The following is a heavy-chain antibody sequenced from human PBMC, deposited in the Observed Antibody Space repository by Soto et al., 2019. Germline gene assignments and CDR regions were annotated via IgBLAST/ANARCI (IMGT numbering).Heavy chain of an antibody. CDR3: ARGGTSGWLKGAYDV. CDR2: IIPMFGIP. J-gene: IGHJ3*01. Sequence: QVQLVQSGGEVKKPGSSVKVSCKASGGTLKKHAITWVRRAPGQGLEWLGGIIPMFGIPNYPQKFQGRVTITADDSTNTSHMELHSLTSDDTAVYYCARGGTSGWLKGAYDVWGQGTMVTVSS. V-gene: IGHV1-69*01. D-gene: IGHD6-13*01. CDR1: GGTLKKHA.